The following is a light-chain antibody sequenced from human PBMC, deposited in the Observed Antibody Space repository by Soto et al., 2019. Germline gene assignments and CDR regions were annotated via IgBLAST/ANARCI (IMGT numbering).Light chain of an antibody. CDR2: EVT. CDR1: SSDVGGYFY. CDR3: SSYAGSNNWV. J-gene: IGLJ3*02. Sequence: QSVLTQPPSASGSPGQSVTISCTGTSSDVGGYFYVSWYQQHPGKAPKLMIYEVTKRPSGVPDRFSGSKSGNTASLTVSGLQAEDEAEYYCSSYAGSNNWVFGGGTKVTVL. V-gene: IGLV2-8*01.